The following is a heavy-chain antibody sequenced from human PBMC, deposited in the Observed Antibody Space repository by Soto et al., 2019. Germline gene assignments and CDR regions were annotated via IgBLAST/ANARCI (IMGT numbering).Heavy chain of an antibody. J-gene: IGHJ4*02. CDR3: ARDRGWGSWGRYYLES. D-gene: IGHD2-15*01. CDR1: GDSVTSHY. Sequence: TLSLTCSFSGDSVTSHYLTWIRQSPEKGLEWIGYVYYRGDTDHNPSLKSRVTISVDTSKNRFSLRLNSVTAADTAVYYCARDRGWGSWGRYYLESWGQGILVTVSS. CDR2: VYYRGDT. V-gene: IGHV4-59*02.